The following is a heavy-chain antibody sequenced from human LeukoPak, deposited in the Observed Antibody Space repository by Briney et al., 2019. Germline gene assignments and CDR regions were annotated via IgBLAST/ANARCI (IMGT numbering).Heavy chain of an antibody. V-gene: IGHV3-21*01. CDR1: GFTFSSYS. J-gene: IGHJ6*03. CDR2: ISSSSSYI. CDR3: ARDRTTLLDMDV. Sequence: GGSLRLSCAASGFTFSSYSMNWVRQAPGKGLEWVSSISSSSSYIYYADSVKGRFTISRDNAKNSLYLQMNSLRAEDTAVYYCARDRTTLLDMDVWGKGTTVTVSS. D-gene: IGHD1-26*01.